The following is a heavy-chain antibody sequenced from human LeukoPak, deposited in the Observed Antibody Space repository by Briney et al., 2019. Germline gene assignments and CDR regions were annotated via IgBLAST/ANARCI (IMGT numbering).Heavy chain of an antibody. CDR3: AKDLDCTNGVCRDY. CDR1: GFTFSSYS. J-gene: IGHJ4*02. CDR2: ISSSSSYI. V-gene: IGHV3-21*04. Sequence: GGSLRLSCAASGFTFSSYSMNWVRQAPGKGLEWVSSISSSSSYIYYADSVKGRFTISRDNAKNSLYLQMNSLRAEDTAVYYCAKDLDCTNGVCRDYWGQGTLVTVSS. D-gene: IGHD2-8*01.